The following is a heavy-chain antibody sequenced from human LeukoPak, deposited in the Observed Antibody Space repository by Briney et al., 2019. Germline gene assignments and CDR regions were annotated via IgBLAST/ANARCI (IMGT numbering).Heavy chain of an antibody. D-gene: IGHD6-19*01. CDR1: GGSISSYY. V-gene: IGHV4-59*01. Sequence: SETLSLTCTVSGGSISSYYWSWIRQPPGKGLEWIGYIYYSGSTNYNPSLTSRVTISIDTSKNQLSLKLSSVTAADTAVYYCARAGQWLVPGAGYYYYGMDVWGQGTTVTVSS. CDR2: IYYSGST. J-gene: IGHJ6*02. CDR3: ARAGQWLVPGAGYYYYGMDV.